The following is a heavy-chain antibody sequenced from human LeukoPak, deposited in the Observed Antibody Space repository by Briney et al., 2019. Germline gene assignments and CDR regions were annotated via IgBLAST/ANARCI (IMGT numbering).Heavy chain of an antibody. CDR1: GFTFRDYA. J-gene: IGHJ3*02. V-gene: IGHV3-49*04. Sequence: PGGSLRLSCTGFGFTFRDYAVSWVRQAPGKGLECIGFFRSKVDDGTTEYAASVKGRFTISRDDSKSIAYLQMNSLKTEDTAVYYCTRDPYYFDSSGYYHHAFDIWGQGTMVAVS. CDR3: TRDPYYFDSSGYYHHAFDI. CDR2: FRSKVDDGTT. D-gene: IGHD3-22*01.